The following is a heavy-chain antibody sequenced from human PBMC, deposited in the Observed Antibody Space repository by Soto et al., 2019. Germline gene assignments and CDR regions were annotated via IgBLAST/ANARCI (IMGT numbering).Heavy chain of an antibody. D-gene: IGHD3-22*01. CDR2: IIPIFGTA. CDR1: GYTFTSYA. Sequence: SVKVSCKASGYTFTSYAISWVRQAPGQGLEWMGGIIPIFGTANYAQKFQGRVTITADESTSAAYMELSSLRSEDTAVYYCARDLDYYDSSGYSGYWGQGTLVTVSS. J-gene: IGHJ4*02. CDR3: ARDLDYYDSSGYSGY. V-gene: IGHV1-69*13.